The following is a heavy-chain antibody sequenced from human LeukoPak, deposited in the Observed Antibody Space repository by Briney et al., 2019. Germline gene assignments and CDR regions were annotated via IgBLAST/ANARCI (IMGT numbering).Heavy chain of an antibody. CDR2: ISWNSGSI. V-gene: IGHV3-9*01. CDR1: GFTFDDYA. D-gene: IGHD3-10*01. J-gene: IGHJ6*02. Sequence: PGRSLRLSCAASGFTFDDYAMHRVRQAPGKGLEWVSGISWNSGSIGYADSVKGRFTISRDNAKNSLYLQMNSLRAEDTALYYCAKGGSSYYYGMDVWDQGTTVTVSS. CDR3: AKGGSSYYYGMDV.